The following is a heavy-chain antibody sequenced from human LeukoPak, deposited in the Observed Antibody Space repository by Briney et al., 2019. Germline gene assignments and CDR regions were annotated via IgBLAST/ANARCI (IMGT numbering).Heavy chain of an antibody. Sequence: SGTLSLTCTVFGGSIGSDTYYWGWIRQPPGKGLEWIGSMYYTGSTYYNPSLKSRVIISKDTSKNQFSLTLGSATAADTSVYYCARHKRRWDCSGASCYGWNFDSWGQGTLVTVSS. CDR3: ARHKRRWDCSGASCYGWNFDS. CDR2: MYYTGST. D-gene: IGHD2-15*01. J-gene: IGHJ4*02. V-gene: IGHV4-39*01. CDR1: GGSIGSDTYY.